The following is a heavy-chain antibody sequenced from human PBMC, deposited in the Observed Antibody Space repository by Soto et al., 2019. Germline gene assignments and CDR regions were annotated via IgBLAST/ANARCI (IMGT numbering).Heavy chain of an antibody. J-gene: IGHJ6*02. V-gene: IGHV3-30-3*01. CDR1: GFTFSSYA. D-gene: IGHD5-12*01. Sequence: QVQLVESGGGVVQPGRSLRLSCAASGFTFSSYAMHWVRQAPGKGLEWVAVISYDGSNKYYADSVKGRFTISRDNSKNTLYLQMNRLRAEDMAVYYCARDYYRFNSGYGFSMDVWGQGTTVTVYS. CDR2: ISYDGSNK. CDR3: ARDYYRFNSGYGFSMDV.